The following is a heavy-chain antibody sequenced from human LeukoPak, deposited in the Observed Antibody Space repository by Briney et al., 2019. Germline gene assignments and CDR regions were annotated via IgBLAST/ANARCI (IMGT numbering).Heavy chain of an antibody. D-gene: IGHD3-10*01. CDR1: GFTFSSYS. V-gene: IGHV3-21*01. J-gene: IGHJ6*03. Sequence: GGSLRLSCAASGFTFSSYSMNWVRQAPGKGLEWVSSISSSSSYIYYADSVKGRFTISRDNARNSLYLQMDSLRAEDTAVYYCAKVMKGSERLTMVRGVIIKTAGLYYMDVWGKGTTVTVSS. CDR2: ISSSSSYI. CDR3: AKVMKGSERLTMVRGVIIKTAGLYYMDV.